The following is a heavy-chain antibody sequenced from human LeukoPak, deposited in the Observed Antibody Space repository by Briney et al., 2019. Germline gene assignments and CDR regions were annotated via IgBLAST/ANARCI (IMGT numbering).Heavy chain of an antibody. J-gene: IGHJ3*01. D-gene: IGHD2-8*01. CDR2: IYYTGST. CDR3: AREPQWARAFDV. V-gene: IGHV4-39*02. Sequence: SETLSLTCTVSRGSISRSNYYWGWIRQPLGKGLEWIATIYYTGSTYYNPSLKSRVTMSVDTSQNQFSLKLSSVTAADTAIYFCAREPQWARAFDVWGQGTMVTVSS. CDR1: RGSISRSNYY.